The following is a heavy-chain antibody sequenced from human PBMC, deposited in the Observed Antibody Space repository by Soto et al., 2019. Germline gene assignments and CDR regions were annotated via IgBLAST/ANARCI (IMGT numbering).Heavy chain of an antibody. D-gene: IGHD6-19*01. J-gene: IGHJ1*01. V-gene: IGHV3-23*01. CDR3: AKDRSNAWYGVGF. Sequence: EVRLLESGGGLVQPGGSLRPSCAASGFIFSTYDMSWVRHAPGKGLEWLSAIGGSGANIYYADSAKGRFTISKDNSNNNLDLQRNGLRAVYKAIYYCAKDRSNAWYGVGFWGQGTLGTVSS. CDR1: GFIFSTYD. CDR2: IGGSGANI.